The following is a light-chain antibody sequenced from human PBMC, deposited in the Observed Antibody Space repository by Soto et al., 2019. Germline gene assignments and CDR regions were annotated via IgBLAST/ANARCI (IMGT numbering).Light chain of an antibody. V-gene: IGKV3-15*01. CDR2: GAS. CDR1: QSVSSN. CDR3: QQYGSSPSIT. J-gene: IGKJ5*01. Sequence: EIVMTQSPATLSVSPGERATLPCRASQSVSSNLAWYQQKPGQAPRLLISGASTRATGIPARFSGSGSGTEFTLTISRLEPEDFAVYYCQQYGSSPSITFGQGTRLEIK.